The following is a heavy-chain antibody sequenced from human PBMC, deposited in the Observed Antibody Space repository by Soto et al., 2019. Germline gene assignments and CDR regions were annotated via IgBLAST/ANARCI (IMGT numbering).Heavy chain of an antibody. CDR3: ARARRAQDGYPNYYFGVDV. D-gene: IGHD6-6*01. CDR1: GDSINKYF. V-gene: IGHV4-4*07. J-gene: IGHJ6*02. Sequence: QVHLQESGPGLVKPSETLPLTCSVSGDSINKYFWIWIRQTAGKGLEWIGHIYTTGSTSYNPSLKSRVTMSVDMSTNQFSLRLTSVTAADTAVYYCARARRAQDGYPNYYFGVDVWGQGTTVTVSS. CDR2: IYTTGST.